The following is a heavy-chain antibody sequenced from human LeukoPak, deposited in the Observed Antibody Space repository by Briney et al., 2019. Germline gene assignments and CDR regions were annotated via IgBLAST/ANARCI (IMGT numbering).Heavy chain of an antibody. CDR3: TTFDY. D-gene: IGHD1-1*01. CDR2: INVNSGGT. CDR1: GYTFTDDY. J-gene: IGHJ4*02. V-gene: IGHV1-2*02. Sequence: ASVKVSCKASGYTFTDDYIHWVRQAPGQGLEWMGWINVNSGGTNYAQKFYARVTVTRDTSISTAYMELSSLRSEDTAVFYCTTFDYWGQGTLVTVSS.